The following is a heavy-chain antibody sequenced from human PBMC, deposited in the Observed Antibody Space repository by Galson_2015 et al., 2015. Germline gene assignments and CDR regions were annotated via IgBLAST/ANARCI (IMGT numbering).Heavy chain of an antibody. CDR2: ISAYNGNT. J-gene: IGHJ4*02. D-gene: IGHD2-15*01. CDR3: AREGCSGGSCYIYDY. CDR1: GYTFTSYG. Sequence: SVTVSCKASGYTFTSYGISWVRQAPGQGLEWMGRISAYNGNTNYAQKLQGRVTMTTDTSTSTAYMELRSLRSDDTAVYYCAREGCSGGSCYIYDYWGQGTLVTVSS. V-gene: IGHV1-18*01.